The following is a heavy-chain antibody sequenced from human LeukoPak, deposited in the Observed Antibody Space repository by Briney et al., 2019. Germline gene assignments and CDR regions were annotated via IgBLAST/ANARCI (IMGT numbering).Heavy chain of an antibody. D-gene: IGHD3-22*01. CDR3: ARENPRSYDSGGYHLGTFDF. CDR1: GDTFTSYI. Sequence: GASVKVSCKASGDTFTSYIITWVRQAPGQGLEWMGRIIPVVSISSYAQKFQGRVTITADKSTSTAYMEVNSLTSEDTAVYFCARENPRSYDSGGYHLGTFDFWGQGTLVTVSS. V-gene: IGHV1-69*04. J-gene: IGHJ4*02. CDR2: IIPVVSIS.